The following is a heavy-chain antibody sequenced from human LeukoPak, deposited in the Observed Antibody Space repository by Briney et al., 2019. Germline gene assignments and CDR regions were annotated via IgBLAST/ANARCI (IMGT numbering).Heavy chain of an antibody. CDR1: GFTFSSYG. CDR2: IWYDGSNK. J-gene: IGHJ3*02. CDR3: ARVGAVAGQSHDAFVI. D-gene: IGHD6-19*01. Sequence: GGSLRLSCAASGFTFSSYGMHWVRQAPGKGLEWVAVIWYDGSNKYYADSVKGRFTISRDNSKNTLYLQMNSLRAEDTAVYYCARVGAVAGQSHDAFVIGGKGPMVTVSS. V-gene: IGHV3-33*01.